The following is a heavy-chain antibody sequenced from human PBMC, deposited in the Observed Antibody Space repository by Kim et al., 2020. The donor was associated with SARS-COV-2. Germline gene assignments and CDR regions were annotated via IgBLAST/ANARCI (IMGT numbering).Heavy chain of an antibody. V-gene: IGHV1-3*01. J-gene: IGHJ4*02. D-gene: IGHD2-8*02. CDR3: ARDLFHTGFDY. CDR2: INAGTGNT. CDR1: GYIFTNFA. Sequence: ASVKVSCKASGYIFTNFAIQWVSQAPGQRLEWMGWINAGTGNTKFSQQFQGRVTFTRDTSANTASMELSSLGSEDTAVYYCARDLFHTGFDYWGQGTLV.